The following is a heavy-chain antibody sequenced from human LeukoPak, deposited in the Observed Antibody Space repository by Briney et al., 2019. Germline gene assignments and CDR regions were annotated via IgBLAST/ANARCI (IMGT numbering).Heavy chain of an antibody. CDR3: ASGYSYVGY. CDR2: IYYSGST. Sequence: SSETLSLTCTVSGGSISSYYWSWIRQPPGKGLEWIGYIYYSGSTNYNPSLKSRVTISVDTSKNQFSLKLSSVTAADTAVYYCASGYSYVGYWGQGTLVTVSS. CDR1: GGSISSYY. J-gene: IGHJ4*02. D-gene: IGHD5-18*01. V-gene: IGHV4-59*01.